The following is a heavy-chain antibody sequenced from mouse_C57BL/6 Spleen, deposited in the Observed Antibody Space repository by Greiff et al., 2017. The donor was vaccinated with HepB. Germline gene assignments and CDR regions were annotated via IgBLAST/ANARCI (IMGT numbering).Heavy chain of an antibody. V-gene: IGHV2-2*01. J-gene: IGHJ3*01. CDR2: IWSGGST. D-gene: IGHD2-12*01. CDR1: GFSLTSYG. CDR3: ARNDDVPFAY. Sequence: VKLMESGPGLVQPSQSLSITCTVSGFSLTSYGVHWVRQSPGKGLEWLGVIWSGGSTDYNAAFISRLSISKDNSKSQVFFKMNSLQADDTAIYYCARNDDVPFAYWGQGTLVTVSA.